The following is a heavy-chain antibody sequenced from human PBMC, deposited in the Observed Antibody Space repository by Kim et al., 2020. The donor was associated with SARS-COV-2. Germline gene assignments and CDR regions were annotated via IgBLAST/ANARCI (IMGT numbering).Heavy chain of an antibody. CDR3: AKDPRRGSYRSSYFDY. D-gene: IGHD1-26*01. J-gene: IGHJ4*02. Sequence: GGSLRLSCAASGFTFSSYAMSWVRQAPGKGLEWVSAISGSGGSTYYADSVKGRFTISRDNSKNTLYLQMNSLRAEDTAVYYCAKDPRRGSYRSSYFDYWGQGTLVTVSS. V-gene: IGHV3-23*01. CDR1: GFTFSSYA. CDR2: ISGSGGST.